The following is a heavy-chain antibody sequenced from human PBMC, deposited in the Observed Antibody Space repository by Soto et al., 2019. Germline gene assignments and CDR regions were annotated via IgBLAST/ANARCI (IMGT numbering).Heavy chain of an antibody. CDR3: ATDCSRASCFDY. CDR1: GFTFSSYS. Sequence: GGSLRPSCAASGFTFSSYSINWVRQAPGKGLEWISYISSTSSSMYYADSVKGRFTISRDNAKNSLYLQMNTLRAEDTAVYYCATDCSRASCFDYWGQGTLVTVSS. CDR2: ISSTSSSM. V-gene: IGHV3-48*01. J-gene: IGHJ4*02. D-gene: IGHD2-2*01.